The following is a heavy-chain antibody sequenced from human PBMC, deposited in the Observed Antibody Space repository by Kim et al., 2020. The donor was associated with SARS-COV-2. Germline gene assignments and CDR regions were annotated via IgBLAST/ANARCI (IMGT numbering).Heavy chain of an antibody. D-gene: IGHD1-1*01. Sequence: DGTTTRYADSVKGRFTISRDSAQNTFFLQMNKLRPEETAMYYCAKLPPGDWGQGTLVTVSS. CDR3: AKLPPGD. J-gene: IGHJ4*02. CDR2: DGTTT. V-gene: IGHV3-74*01.